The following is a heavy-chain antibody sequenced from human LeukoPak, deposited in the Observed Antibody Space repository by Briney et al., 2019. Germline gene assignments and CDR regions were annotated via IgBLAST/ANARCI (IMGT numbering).Heavy chain of an antibody. Sequence: GGSLRLSCAASGFTFSSYEMNWVRQAPGKGLEWVLYISSSGSTIYYADSVKGRFTISRDNAKNSLYLQMNSLRAEDTAVYYCARDLGQYYDTSDNWFDPWGQGTLVTVSS. D-gene: IGHD3-22*01. J-gene: IGHJ5*02. CDR1: GFTFSSYE. CDR2: ISSSGSTI. CDR3: ARDLGQYYDTSDNWFDP. V-gene: IGHV3-48*03.